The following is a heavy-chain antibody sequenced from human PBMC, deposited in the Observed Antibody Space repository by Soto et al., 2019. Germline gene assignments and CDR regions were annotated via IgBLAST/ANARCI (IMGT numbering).Heavy chain of an antibody. Sequence: SETMSLTCTVSGGSISSYYWSWIRQPPGKGLEWIGYIYYSGSTNYNPSLKSRVTISVDTSKNRFSLKLSSVTAADAAVYYCARDHYDFWSGYSSGDAFDIWGQGTMVTVSS. D-gene: IGHD3-3*01. J-gene: IGHJ3*02. CDR3: ARDHYDFWSGYSSGDAFDI. CDR1: GGSISSYY. V-gene: IGHV4-59*01. CDR2: IYYSGST.